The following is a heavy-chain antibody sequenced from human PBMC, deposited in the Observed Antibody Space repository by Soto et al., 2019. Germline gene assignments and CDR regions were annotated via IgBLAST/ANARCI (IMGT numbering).Heavy chain of an antibody. CDR1: GGSFSGYY. J-gene: IGHJ6*03. D-gene: IGHD3-3*01. CDR2: INHSGST. Sequence: SETLSLTCAVYGGSFSGYYWSWIRQPPGKGLEWIGEINHSGSTNYNPSLKSRVTISVDTSKNQFSLKLSSVTAADTAVYYCARGTYYDFWSGYYTGLKYYYYMDVWGKGTTVTVSS. V-gene: IGHV4-34*01. CDR3: ARGTYYDFWSGYYTGLKYYYYMDV.